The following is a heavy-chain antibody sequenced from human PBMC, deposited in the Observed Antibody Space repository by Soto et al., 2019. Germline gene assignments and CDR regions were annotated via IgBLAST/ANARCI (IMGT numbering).Heavy chain of an antibody. CDR3: AKIAAAFLYYYYYMDV. CDR2: ISYDGSNK. CDR1: GFTFSSYG. V-gene: IGHV3-30*18. D-gene: IGHD2-21*02. Sequence: GGSLRLSCAASGFTFSSYGMHWVRQAPGKGLEWVAVISYDGSNKYYADSVKGRFTISRDNSKNTLYLQMNSLRAEDTAVYYCAKIAAAFLYYYYYMDVWGKGTTVTVSS. J-gene: IGHJ6*03.